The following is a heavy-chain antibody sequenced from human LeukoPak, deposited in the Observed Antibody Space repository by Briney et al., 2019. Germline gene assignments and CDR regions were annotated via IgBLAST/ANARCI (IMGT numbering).Heavy chain of an antibody. CDR3: AKSNRGTPAGLDY. CDR2: IKGSAEAT. V-gene: IGHV3-23*01. D-gene: IGHD3-16*02. CDR1: GFTFSSYI. J-gene: IGHJ4*02. Sequence: GGSLRLSCVASGFTFSSYIMTWVRQAPGKGLEWVSTIKGSAEATFYADSVKDRFTISRDNSKNTLYLQMSTLGAEDTAVYYCAKSNRGTPAGLDYWGQGTLVTVSS.